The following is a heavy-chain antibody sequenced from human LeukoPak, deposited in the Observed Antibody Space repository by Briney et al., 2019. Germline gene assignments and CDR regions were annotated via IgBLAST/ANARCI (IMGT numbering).Heavy chain of an antibody. D-gene: IGHD5-18*01. CDR1: GGSISSYY. Sequence: PSETLSLTCTVSGGSISSYYWSWVRQPPGKGLEWIGYISYSGSTNYNPSLKSRVTISVDTSQNQFSLKLSSVTAADTAVYYCARDHNGYSYGYDYWGQGTLVTVSS. CDR2: ISYSGST. J-gene: IGHJ4*02. CDR3: ARDHNGYSYGYDY. V-gene: IGHV4-59*12.